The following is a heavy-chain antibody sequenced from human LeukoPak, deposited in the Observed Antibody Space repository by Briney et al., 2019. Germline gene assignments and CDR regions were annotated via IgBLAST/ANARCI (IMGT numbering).Heavy chain of an antibody. V-gene: IGHV3-15*01. CDR1: GFPFTNAW. CDR3: ASEDQGGFDY. D-gene: IGHD1-26*01. J-gene: IGHJ4*02. Sequence: GGSHRLSCAASGFPFTNAWMSWVRQAPEKGLEWVGRIKREIDGGTTDYAAPVKGRFTISRDDSKNTLYLQMDSLKTDDTGVYYCASEDQGGFDYWGQGTRVTVSS. CDR2: IKREIDGGTT.